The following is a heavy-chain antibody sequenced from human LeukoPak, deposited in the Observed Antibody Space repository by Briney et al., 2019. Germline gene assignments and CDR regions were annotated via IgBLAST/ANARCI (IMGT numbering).Heavy chain of an antibody. CDR3: TSSEWFGTQL. V-gene: IGHV3-73*01. CDR2: IRSKANSYAT. D-gene: IGHD3-10*01. Sequence: GGSLKLSYAASGFTFSGSAMHWVRQASGKGLEWVGRIRSKANSYATAYAASVKGRFTISRDDSKNTAYLQMNSLKTEDTAVYYCTSSEWFGTQLGGQGTLVTVSS. CDR1: GFTFSGSA. J-gene: IGHJ4*02.